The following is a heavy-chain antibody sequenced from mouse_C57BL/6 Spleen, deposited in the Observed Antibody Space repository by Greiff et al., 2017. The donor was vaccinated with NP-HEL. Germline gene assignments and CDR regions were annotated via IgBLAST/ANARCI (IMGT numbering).Heavy chain of an antibody. J-gene: IGHJ2*01. CDR1: GYAFSSYW. CDR3: ASLRNYFDY. Sequence: QVQLQQSGAELVKPGASVKISCKASGYAFSSYWMNWGKQRPGKGLEWIGQIYPGDGDTNYNGKFKGTATLTADKSSSTAYMQLSSLTSEDSAVYFCASLRNYFDYWGQGTTLTVSS. CDR2: IYPGDGDT. V-gene: IGHV1-80*01.